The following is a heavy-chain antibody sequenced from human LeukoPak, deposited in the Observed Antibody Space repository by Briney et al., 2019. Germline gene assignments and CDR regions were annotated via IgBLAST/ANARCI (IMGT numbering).Heavy chain of an antibody. CDR1: GGSISSSSYY. CDR2: IYYSGST. Sequence: SETLSLTCTVSGGSISSSSYYWGWIRQPPGKGLEWIASIYYSGSTNYNPSLKSRVTISVDTSKNQFSLKLSSVTAADTAVYYCARSVEGYCRGGSCYSYSYYMDVWGKGTTVTVSS. D-gene: IGHD2-15*01. V-gene: IGHV4-39*07. J-gene: IGHJ6*03. CDR3: ARSVEGYCRGGSCYSYSYYMDV.